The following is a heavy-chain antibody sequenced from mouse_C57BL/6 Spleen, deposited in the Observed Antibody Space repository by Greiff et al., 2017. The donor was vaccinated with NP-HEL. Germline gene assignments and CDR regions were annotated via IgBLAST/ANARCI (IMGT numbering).Heavy chain of an antibody. J-gene: IGHJ2*01. CDR1: GFTFTDYY. CDR2: IRNKANGYTT. V-gene: IGHV7-3*01. D-gene: IGHD1-1*01. Sequence: EVQRVESGGGLVQPGGSLSLSCAASGFTFTDYYMSWVRQPPGKALEWLGFIRNKANGYTTEYSASVKGRFTISRDNSQSILYLQMNALRAEDSATYYCARLGYCSFDDWGQGTTLTVSS. CDR3: ARLGYCSFDD.